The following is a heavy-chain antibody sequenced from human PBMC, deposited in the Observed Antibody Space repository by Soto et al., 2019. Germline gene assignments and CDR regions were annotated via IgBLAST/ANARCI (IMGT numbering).Heavy chain of an antibody. Sequence: PSETLSLTCAVSGGSFTSNNWWTWVRQPPGQGLGWIGEIYRTGSTNYNPSLKSRVTISLDKSEKQISLKVTSLTAADTAVYYCASRDPGTSVDYWGQGTLVTVSS. V-gene: IGHV4-4*02. CDR1: GGSFTSNNW. J-gene: IGHJ4*02. D-gene: IGHD1-7*01. CDR3: ASRDPGTSVDY. CDR2: IYRTGST.